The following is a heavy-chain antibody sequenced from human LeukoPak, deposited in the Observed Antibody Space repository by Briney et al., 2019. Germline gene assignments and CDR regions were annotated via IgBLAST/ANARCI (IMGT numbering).Heavy chain of an antibody. J-gene: IGHJ4*02. D-gene: IGHD4-23*01. Sequence: MASETLSLTCTVSGDSISSSNYYWGWIRQPPGKGLEWIGNVYYSGSTFYNPSLKSRVTISVDTSKNQFSLKLGSVTAADTAVYYCATSYGGHGNVFDYRGQGTLVTVSS. CDR2: VYYSGST. CDR3: ATSYGGHGNVFDY. V-gene: IGHV4-39*01. CDR1: GDSISSSNYY.